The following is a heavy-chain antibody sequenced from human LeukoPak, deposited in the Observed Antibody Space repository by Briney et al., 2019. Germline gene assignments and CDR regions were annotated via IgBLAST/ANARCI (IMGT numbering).Heavy chain of an antibody. CDR3: ARANYYGSVYMDV. CDR1: GLTFSNYD. V-gene: IGHV3-21*01. J-gene: IGHJ6*03. D-gene: IGHD3-10*01. CDR2: VSGSGADT. Sequence: NSGGSLRLSCAASGLTFSNYDMNWVRQAPGKGLEWVAGVSGSGADTYYADSVKGRFTISRDNAKNSLYLQMNSLRAEDTAVFYCARANYYGSVYMDVWGKGTTVTVSS.